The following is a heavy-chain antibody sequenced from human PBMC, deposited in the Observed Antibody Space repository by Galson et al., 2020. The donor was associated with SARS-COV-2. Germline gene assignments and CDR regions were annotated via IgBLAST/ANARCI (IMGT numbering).Heavy chain of an antibody. CDR2: INAGNGNT. J-gene: IGHJ4*02. D-gene: IGHD2-15*01. V-gene: IGHV1-3*01. CDR1: GYTFTSYA. Sequence: GESLKISCKASGYTFTSYAMHWVRQAPGQRLEWMGWINAGNGNTKYSQKFQGRVTITRDTSASTAYMELSSLRSEDTAVYYCAREGRDIVVVVAAPDYWGQGTLVTVSS. CDR3: AREGRDIVVVVAAPDY.